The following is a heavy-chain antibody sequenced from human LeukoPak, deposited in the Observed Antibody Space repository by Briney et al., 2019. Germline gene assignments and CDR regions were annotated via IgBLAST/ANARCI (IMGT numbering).Heavy chain of an antibody. D-gene: IGHD2-15*01. CDR2: IKTDGSST. CDR3: MGSIDY. V-gene: IGHV3-74*01. J-gene: IGHJ4*02. Sequence: GGSLGLSCAASGLTFNNYWMHWVRQAPGRGLVWVSRIKTDGSSTHYADSVKGRFTISRDNAKNTVYLQMNSLRAEDTAVYYCMGSIDYWGQGTLVTVSS. CDR1: GLTFNNYW.